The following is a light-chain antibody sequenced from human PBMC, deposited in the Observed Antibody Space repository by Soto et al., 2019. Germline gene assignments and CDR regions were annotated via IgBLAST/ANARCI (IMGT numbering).Light chain of an antibody. V-gene: IGKV3-11*01. J-gene: IGKJ4*01. CDR3: QQRINWPLT. CDR1: QSVSSF. Sequence: EIVLTQSPATLSLSPGERATLSCKASQSVSSFLAWYQQKPGQAPRLLIYDVSSRATGSPTRFSGSGSGTDFTLTISSLEPEDFAVYYCQQRINWPLTFGGG. CDR2: DVS.